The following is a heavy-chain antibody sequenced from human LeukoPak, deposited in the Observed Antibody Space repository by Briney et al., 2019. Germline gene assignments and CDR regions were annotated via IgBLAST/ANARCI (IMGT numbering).Heavy chain of an antibody. CDR1: GGSISSSSYY. D-gene: IGHD4-23*01. CDR3: ASTVVTPGFDY. V-gene: IGHV4-39*01. J-gene: IGHJ4*02. CDR2: IYYSGST. Sequence: SETLSLTCTVSGGSISSSSYYWGWIRQPPGKGLEWIGSIYYSGSTYYNPSLKSRVTISVDTSKNQFSLKLSSVTAADTAVYYCASTVVTPGFDYWGQGILVTVS.